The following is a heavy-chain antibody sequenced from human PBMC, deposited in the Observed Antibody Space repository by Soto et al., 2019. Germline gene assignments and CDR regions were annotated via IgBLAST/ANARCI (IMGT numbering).Heavy chain of an antibody. CDR2: MSHSGGT. CDR1: GGSVSSGSYY. V-gene: IGHV4-34*01. CDR3: ARVERGTATTVVDAFDI. J-gene: IGHJ3*02. D-gene: IGHD1-1*01. Sequence: QVQLQQWGAGLLKPSETLSLTCAVYGGSVSSGSYYWSWIRQPPGKGLEWIGEMSHSGGTHFNPPLKGRATISVDTSKNQFSLKMSFVTAADTALYYCARVERGTATTVVDAFDIWGPGTMVTVSS.